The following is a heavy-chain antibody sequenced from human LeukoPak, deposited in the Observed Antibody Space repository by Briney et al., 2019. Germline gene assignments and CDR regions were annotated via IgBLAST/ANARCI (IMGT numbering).Heavy chain of an antibody. Sequence: PGGSLRLSCAASGFTFSSYSMNWVRQAPGKGLEWVSSISSSSSYIYYADSVKGRFTISRDNAKSSLYLQMNRLRAEDTTVYYCARDCWDYGSGSYCGIDYWGQGTLVTVSS. J-gene: IGHJ4*02. V-gene: IGHV3-21*01. CDR3: ARDCWDYGSGSYCGIDY. D-gene: IGHD3-10*01. CDR2: ISSSSSYI. CDR1: GFTFSSYS.